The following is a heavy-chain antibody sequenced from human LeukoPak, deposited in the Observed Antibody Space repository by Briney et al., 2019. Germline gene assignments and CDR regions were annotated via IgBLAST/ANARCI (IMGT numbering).Heavy chain of an antibody. Sequence: SETLSLTCTVSGGSISSYYWSWIRQPAGKGLEWIGRIYTSGSTNYNPSLKSRVTISVDTSKNQFSLKLSSVTAADTAVYYCARDKSPGSYFTHWFDPWGQGTLVTVSS. CDR3: ARDKSPGSYFTHWFDP. D-gene: IGHD1-26*01. CDR1: GGSISSYY. CDR2: IYTSGST. V-gene: IGHV4-4*07. J-gene: IGHJ5*02.